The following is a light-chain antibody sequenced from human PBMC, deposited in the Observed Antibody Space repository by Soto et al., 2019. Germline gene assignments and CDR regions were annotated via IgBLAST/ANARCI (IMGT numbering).Light chain of an antibody. CDR2: KAS. CDR1: QTISNC. CDR3: QQYNSYPYT. Sequence: DIQMTQSPSTLSASVGDGVTITCRASQTISNCLDWYQRKPGKAPDLLIYKASSLEIGVPSRFSGSGSGTEFTRTISSLQHDDFATNYCQQYNSYPYTFGPGTKLEIK. V-gene: IGKV1-5*03. J-gene: IGKJ2*01.